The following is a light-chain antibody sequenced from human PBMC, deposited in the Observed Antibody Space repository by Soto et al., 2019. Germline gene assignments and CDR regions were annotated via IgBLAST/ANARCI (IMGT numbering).Light chain of an antibody. CDR3: ETWDRNTHTV. V-gene: IGLV4-60*02. J-gene: IGLJ3*02. Sequence: QSVLTQSSSASASLGSSVKLTCTLSSGHSSYIIAWHQQQPGKAPRYLMKLEGSGSYNKGSGVPDRFSGYSSGADRYLNISHLQFEDEADYYCETWDRNTHTVFGGGTKVTVL. CDR1: SGHSSYI. CDR2: LEGSGSY.